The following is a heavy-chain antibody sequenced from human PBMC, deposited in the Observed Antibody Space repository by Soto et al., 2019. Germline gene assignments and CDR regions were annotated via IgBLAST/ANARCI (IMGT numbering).Heavy chain of an antibody. V-gene: IGHV4-30-2*01. J-gene: IGHJ4*02. Sequence: KPSETLSLTCAVSGGSISSGGYSWSWIRQPPGKGLEWIGYIYHSGSTYYNPSLKSRVTISVDRSKNQFSLKLSSVTAADTAVYYCARVTPGDYVGGYFDYWGQGTLVTVSS. CDR3: ARVTPGDYVGGYFDY. D-gene: IGHD4-17*01. CDR2: IYHSGST. CDR1: GGSISSGGYS.